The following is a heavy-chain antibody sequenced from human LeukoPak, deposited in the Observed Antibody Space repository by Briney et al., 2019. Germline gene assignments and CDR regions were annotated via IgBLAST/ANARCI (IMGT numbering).Heavy chain of an antibody. Sequence: GGSLRPSCAASGFTFSDQYMSWIRQAPGKGLEWVSFISRSGSHIDYADSVKGRFIISRDNAKSTLYLQMNSLRAEDTAVYYCARAIDWGQGTLVTVSS. CDR3: ARAID. CDR2: ISRSGSHI. J-gene: IGHJ4*02. CDR1: GFTFSDQY. V-gene: IGHV3-11*01. D-gene: IGHD3-22*01.